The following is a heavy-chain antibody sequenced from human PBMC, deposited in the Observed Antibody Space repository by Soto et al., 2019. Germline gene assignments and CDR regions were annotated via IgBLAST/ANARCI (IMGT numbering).Heavy chain of an antibody. CDR3: ARDRLGCSGGGCYSGYYGMDV. CDR1: GFTFSPYS. J-gene: IGHJ6*02. Sequence: ESGGGLVQPGGSLRLSCAASGFTFSPYSLNWVRQAPGKGLEWVSYISSSSVTINYADSVKGRFTISRDNAKNSLYLQMSSLRDEDTAVYYCARDRLGCSGGGCYSGYYGMDVWGQGTTVTVSS. D-gene: IGHD2-15*01. V-gene: IGHV3-48*02. CDR2: ISSSSVTI.